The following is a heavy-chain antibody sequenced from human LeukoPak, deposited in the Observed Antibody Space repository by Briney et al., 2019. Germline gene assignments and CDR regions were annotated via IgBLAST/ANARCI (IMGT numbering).Heavy chain of an antibody. CDR1: GFTFSSYA. V-gene: IGHV3-23*01. D-gene: IGHD6-19*01. CDR2: ISGSGGST. J-gene: IGHJ4*02. CDR3: AKDREQWLPSGEFDY. Sequence: GGSLRLSCAASGFTFSSYAMSWVRQAPVKGLEWVSAISGSGGSTYYADSVKGRFTISRDNSKNTLYLQMNSLRAEDTAVYYCAKDREQWLPSGEFDYWGQGTLVTVSS.